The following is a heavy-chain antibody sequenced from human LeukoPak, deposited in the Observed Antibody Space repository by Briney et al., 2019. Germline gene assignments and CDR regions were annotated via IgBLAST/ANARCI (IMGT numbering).Heavy chain of an antibody. CDR3: AKAPISSGWSTGDY. CDR2: ISSRSSYYI. V-gene: IGHV3-21*04. Sequence: KPGGSLRLSCAASGFTFNTYSMNWVRQAPGKGLEWVSSISSRSSYYIYYADSVKGRFTTSRDNSKNSLYLQMNSLRTEDTALYYCAKAPISSGWSTGDYWGQGTLVTVSS. CDR1: GFTFNTYS. D-gene: IGHD6-19*01. J-gene: IGHJ4*02.